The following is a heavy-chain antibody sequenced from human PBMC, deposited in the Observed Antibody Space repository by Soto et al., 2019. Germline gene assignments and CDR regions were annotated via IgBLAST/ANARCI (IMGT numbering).Heavy chain of an antibody. Sequence: GGSLRLSCAASGFTFSSYSMNWVRQAPGKGLERVSSISSSSSYIYYADSVKGRFTISRDNAKNSLYLQMNSLRAEDTAVYYYARDQSDRYNWNPARWFDPWGQGTLVTVSS. J-gene: IGHJ5*02. CDR1: GFTFSSYS. V-gene: IGHV3-21*01. CDR3: ARDQSDRYNWNPARWFDP. D-gene: IGHD1-20*01. CDR2: ISSSSSYI.